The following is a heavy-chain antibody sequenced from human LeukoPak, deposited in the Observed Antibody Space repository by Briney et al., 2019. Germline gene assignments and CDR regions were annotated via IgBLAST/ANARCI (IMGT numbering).Heavy chain of an antibody. V-gene: IGHV4-31*02. CDR2: ISCRGST. J-gene: IGHJ4*02. CDR1: GGSISNSGGFY. CDR3: ARISQSSGGFYY. D-gene: IGHD2-15*01. Sequence: SETLSLTCTVSGGSISNSGGFYWSWIRQHPGNGLEWIGFISCRGSTYYNPSLKSRVSMSVDTSRSQFSLRLSSVTDDDTAVYYCARISQSSGGFYYWGQGTLVTVSS.